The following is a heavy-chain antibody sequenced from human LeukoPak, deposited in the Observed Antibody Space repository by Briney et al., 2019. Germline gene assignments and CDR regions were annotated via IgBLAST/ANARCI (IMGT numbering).Heavy chain of an antibody. V-gene: IGHV3-23*01. D-gene: IGHD1-20*01. Sequence: GGSLRLSCAVSGITFSSFAMTWVRQAPGKGLEWVSGVSAGGATFYADSVKGRFTTSRDNSRSTLYLQMNGLRAEDTAEYYCAKIRTVTGRTMAGDFDYWGQGTLVTVSS. CDR1: GITFSSFA. CDR2: VSAGGAT. J-gene: IGHJ4*02. CDR3: AKIRTVTGRTMAGDFDY.